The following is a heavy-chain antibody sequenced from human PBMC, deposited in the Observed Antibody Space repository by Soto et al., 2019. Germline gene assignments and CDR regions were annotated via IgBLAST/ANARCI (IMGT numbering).Heavy chain of an antibody. D-gene: IGHD3-16*01. CDR3: ARTGGYDLPNDAFDI. CDR1: GYTFTSYY. J-gene: IGHJ3*02. Sequence: ASVKVSCKASGYTFTSYYMHRVRQAPGQGLEWMGIINPSGGSTSYAQKFQGRVTMTRDTSTSTVYMELSSLRSEDTAVYYCARTGGYDLPNDAFDIWGQETMVTVSS. V-gene: IGHV1-46*01. CDR2: INPSGGST.